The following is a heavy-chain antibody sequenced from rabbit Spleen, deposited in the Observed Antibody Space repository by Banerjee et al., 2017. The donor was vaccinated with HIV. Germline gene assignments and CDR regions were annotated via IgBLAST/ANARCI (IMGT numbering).Heavy chain of an antibody. D-gene: IGHD2-1*01. CDR3: ARDQAGDADYGPYYLNL. Sequence: QEQLEESGGGLVKPGGSLKLSCKASGFDFTSYYMSWVRQAPGKGLEWIACINTITGKSVYASWAKGRFIMSRTSSTTVTLQMTSLTAADTATYSCARDQAGDADYGPYYLNLWGPGTLVTVS. V-gene: IGHV1S45*01. CDR2: INTITGKS. CDR1: GFDFTSYYM. J-gene: IGHJ4*01.